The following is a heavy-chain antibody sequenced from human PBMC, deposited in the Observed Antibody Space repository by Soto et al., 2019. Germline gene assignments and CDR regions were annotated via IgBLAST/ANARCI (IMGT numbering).Heavy chain of an antibody. J-gene: IGHJ4*02. V-gene: IGHV3-21*04. CDR1: GFTFSSYS. D-gene: IGHD6-19*01. CDR2: ISSSSSYI. CDR3: ARGGSSGWYRYFDY. Sequence: GGSLRLSCAASGFTFSSYSMNWVRQAPGKGLEWVSSISSSSSYIYYADSVKGRFTISRDNAKNTLYLQMNSLRAEDTAVYYCARGGSSGWYRYFDYWGQGALVTVSS.